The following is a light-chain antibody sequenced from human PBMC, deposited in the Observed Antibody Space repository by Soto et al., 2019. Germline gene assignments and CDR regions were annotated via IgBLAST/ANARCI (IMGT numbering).Light chain of an antibody. Sequence: QLVLTQPASVSGSPGQSITISCTGTSSDVGGYNYVSWYQQHPGKAPKLMIYDVSNRPSGVSNRFSGSKSGNTASLTISGLQAEDEADYYCSSYTSSTTDVFGTGTQLTVL. V-gene: IGLV2-14*01. CDR1: SSDVGGYNY. CDR2: DVS. CDR3: SSYTSSTTDV. J-gene: IGLJ1*01.